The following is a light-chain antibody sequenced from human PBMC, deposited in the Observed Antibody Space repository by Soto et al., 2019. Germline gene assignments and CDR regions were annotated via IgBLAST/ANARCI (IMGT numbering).Light chain of an antibody. Sequence: QSVLTQPPSVSAAPGQKVTISCSGSSSNIGNNYVSWYQQLPGTAPKLLIYDNNKRPSGIPDRFSGSKSGTSATLGITGLQTGDEADYYCGTWDSSLSAYVFGTGTKVTLL. CDR1: SSNIGNNY. J-gene: IGLJ1*01. CDR2: DNN. V-gene: IGLV1-51*01. CDR3: GTWDSSLSAYV.